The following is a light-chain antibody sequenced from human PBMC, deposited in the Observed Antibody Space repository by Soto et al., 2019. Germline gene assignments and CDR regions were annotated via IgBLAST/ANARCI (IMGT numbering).Light chain of an antibody. CDR2: EVS. CDR3: SSYAGSNNHVV. Sequence: QSALTQPPSASGSPGQSVTISCTGTSSDVGAYKYVSWYQKHPGKAPKLMLYEVSKRPSGVPDRFSGSKSGSTASLTVSGLQAEDEADYYCSSYAGSNNHVVFGGGTKLTVL. CDR1: SSDVGAYKY. V-gene: IGLV2-8*01. J-gene: IGLJ2*01.